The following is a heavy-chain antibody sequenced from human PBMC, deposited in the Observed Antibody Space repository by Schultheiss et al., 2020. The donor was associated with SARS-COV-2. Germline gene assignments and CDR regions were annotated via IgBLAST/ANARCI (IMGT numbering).Heavy chain of an antibody. CDR3: ATYNWGSAFDV. V-gene: IGHV3-74*01. CDR2: IKDDGSYT. J-gene: IGHJ3*01. D-gene: IGHD7-27*01. CDR1: GFTFSSYW. Sequence: GESLKISCAASGFTFSSYWMYWVRQAPGKGLMWVSRIKDDGSYTIQADSVKGRFTVSRDNAKNTLYLQMNSLRAEDTAVYYCATYNWGSAFDVWGQGTMVTVSS.